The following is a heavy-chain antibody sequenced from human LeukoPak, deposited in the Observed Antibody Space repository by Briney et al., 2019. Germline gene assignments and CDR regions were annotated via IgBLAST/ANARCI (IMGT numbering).Heavy chain of an antibody. CDR3: ARLGLYTSSWYRYYYFDY. CDR1: GGSFNDYS. D-gene: IGHD6-13*01. CDR2: INHSGST. Sequence: SETLSLTCGFHGGSFNDYSWTWIRQSPGKGLEWIGDINHSGSTTYNPSLKSRFTMSVDASKNQFSLRLSSVTAADTAVYYCARLGLYTSSWYRYYYFDYWGQGTLVTVSS. V-gene: IGHV4-34*01. J-gene: IGHJ4*02.